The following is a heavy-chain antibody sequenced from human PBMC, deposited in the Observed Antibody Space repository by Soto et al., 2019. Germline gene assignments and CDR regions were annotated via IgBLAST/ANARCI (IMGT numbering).Heavy chain of an antibody. V-gene: IGHV1-18*01. J-gene: IGHJ5*02. D-gene: IGHD2-2*01. Sequence: ASVKVSCKASGYTFTSYGISWVRQAPGQGLEWMGWISAYNGNTNYAQKLQGRVTMTTDTSTSTAYMELRSLRSDDTAVYYCARSIVLVPAAMQNPGSGWFDPWGQGTLVTVSP. CDR2: ISAYNGNT. CDR3: ARSIVLVPAAMQNPGSGWFDP. CDR1: GYTFTSYG.